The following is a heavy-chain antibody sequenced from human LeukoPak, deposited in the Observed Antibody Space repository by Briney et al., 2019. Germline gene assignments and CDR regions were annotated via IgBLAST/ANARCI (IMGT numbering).Heavy chain of an antibody. Sequence: SETLSLTCAVSGGSISSGGYYWSWIRQPPGKGLEWIGYIYYSGSTNYNPSLKSRVTIAVDTSKNQFSLKLSSVTAADTAVYYCARVAHYYDSSGYSTHYFDYWGQGTLVTVSS. D-gene: IGHD3-22*01. CDR2: IYYSGST. J-gene: IGHJ4*02. CDR1: GGSISSGGYY. CDR3: ARVAHYYDSSGYSTHYFDY. V-gene: IGHV4-61*08.